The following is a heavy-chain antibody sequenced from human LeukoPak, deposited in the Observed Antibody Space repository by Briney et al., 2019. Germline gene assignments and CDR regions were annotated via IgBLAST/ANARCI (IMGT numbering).Heavy chain of an antibody. Sequence: SHTLSLTCTVSGGSISSYYWSWIRQSPGKGLEWIGHIYSSGSTNYNPSLKSRVTISIDTSKNQFSLKLSSVTAADTALYYCARNYDNSGYTAFGYWGRGTLVTVSS. V-gene: IGHV4-59*07. J-gene: IGHJ4*02. CDR3: ARNYDNSGYTAFGY. CDR2: IYSSGST. D-gene: IGHD3-22*01. CDR1: GGSISSYY.